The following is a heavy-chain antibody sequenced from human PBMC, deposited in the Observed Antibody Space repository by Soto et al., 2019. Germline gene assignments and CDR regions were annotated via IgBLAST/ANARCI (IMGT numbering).Heavy chain of an antibody. J-gene: IGHJ3*02. CDR1: GFTFSSYA. Sequence: LRLSCAASGFTFSSYAMSWVRQAPGKGLEWVGFIRSKAYGGTTEYAASVKGRFTISRDDSKSIAYLQMNSLKTEDTAVYYCTRVGYYYDSSSGAFDIWGQGTMVTVSS. CDR2: IRSKAYGGTT. D-gene: IGHD3-22*01. V-gene: IGHV3-49*04. CDR3: TRVGYYYDSSSGAFDI.